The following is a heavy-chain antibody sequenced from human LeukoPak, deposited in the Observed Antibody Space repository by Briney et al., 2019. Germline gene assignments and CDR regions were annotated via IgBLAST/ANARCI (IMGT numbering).Heavy chain of an antibody. J-gene: IGHJ4*02. CDR1: GFTFSSYG. D-gene: IGHD3-10*01. V-gene: IGHV3-30*02. Sequence: GGSLRLSCAASGFTFSSYGMHWVRQAPGKGLEWVAFIRYDGSNKYYADSVKGRFTISRDNSKNTLYLQMNSLRAEVTAVYYCAKPELLWFGEFNYDYWGQGTLVTVSS. CDR2: IRYDGSNK. CDR3: AKPELLWFGEFNYDY.